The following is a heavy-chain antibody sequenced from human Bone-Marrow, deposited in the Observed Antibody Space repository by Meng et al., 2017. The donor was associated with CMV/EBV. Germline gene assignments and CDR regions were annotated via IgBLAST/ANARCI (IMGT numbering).Heavy chain of an antibody. V-gene: IGHV3-23*01. D-gene: IGHD2-21*01. CDR1: GFTFSSYA. Sequence: GGSLRLSCAASGFTFSSYAMSWVRQAPGKGLEWVSAISGSGGSTYYADSVKGRFTISRDNSKNTLYLQMNSLRAEDTAVYYCARDRDRDCGGDCYDAFDIWGQGTMVTVSS. CDR2: ISGSGGST. J-gene: IGHJ3*02. CDR3: ARDRDRDCGGDCYDAFDI.